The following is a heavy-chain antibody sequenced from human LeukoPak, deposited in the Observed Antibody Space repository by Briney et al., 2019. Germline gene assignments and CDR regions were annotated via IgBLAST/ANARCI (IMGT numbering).Heavy chain of an antibody. CDR2: IKEDGSEK. V-gene: IGHV3-7*01. J-gene: IGHJ4*02. Sequence: GGSLRLSCATSGFTFSSYWMSWVRQAPGTGLEWVASIKEDGSEKYYVDSMKGRFTISRDNAKNSLYLQMNGLRAEDTAVYYCARVGDSRTDWGQGTLVTVSS. CDR3: ARVGDSRTD. D-gene: IGHD3-16*01. CDR1: GFTFSSYW.